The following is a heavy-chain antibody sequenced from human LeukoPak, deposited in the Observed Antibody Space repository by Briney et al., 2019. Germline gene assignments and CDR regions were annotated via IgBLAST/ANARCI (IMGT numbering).Heavy chain of an antibody. CDR1: GFTFSSYW. Sequence: PGRSLRLSCAASGFTFSSYWMNWVRQAPGKGLEWVANIKQDGSEKNYVDSVKGRFTISRDNAKNSLFLQMNSLRSEDTAVYYCARGPFRLKANGYNSQENYFDYWGQGTLVTVSS. J-gene: IGHJ4*02. V-gene: IGHV3-7*03. CDR2: IKQDGSEK. CDR3: ARGPFRLKANGYNSQENYFDY. D-gene: IGHD5-24*01.